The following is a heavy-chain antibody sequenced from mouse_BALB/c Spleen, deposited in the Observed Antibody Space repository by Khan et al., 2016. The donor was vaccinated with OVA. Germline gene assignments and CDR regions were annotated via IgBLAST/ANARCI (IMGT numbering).Heavy chain of an antibody. J-gene: IGHJ3*01. CDR3: ARATYRYAFAY. Sequence: EVKLLESGPSLVKPSQTLSLTCSVTGDSITSGYWSWLRKFPGNKLEYMGYMIYTGYTYYNPSLKSRISITRHTSKNQYYLQLNSVTTADTATYYCARATYRYAFAYWGQGTLVTVSA. D-gene: IGHD2-14*01. CDR2: MIYTGYT. CDR1: GDSITSGY. V-gene: IGHV3-8*02.